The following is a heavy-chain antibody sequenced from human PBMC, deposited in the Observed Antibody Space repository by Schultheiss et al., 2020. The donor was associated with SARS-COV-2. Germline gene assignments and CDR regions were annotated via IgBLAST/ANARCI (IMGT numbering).Heavy chain of an antibody. CDR2: ISSDSVTR. CDR1: GFTFNKYS. CDR3: AKDRGGSGSLTLGRVDLDC. J-gene: IGHJ4*02. V-gene: IGHV3-48*01. D-gene: IGHD1-26*01. Sequence: GESLKIYCAASGFTFNKYSINWVRQAPGKGLEWVSYISSDSVTRYAESVKGRFTISRDNAKNSLSLQMNSLRAEDTALYYCAKDRGGSGSLTLGRVDLDCWGQGTLVTVSS.